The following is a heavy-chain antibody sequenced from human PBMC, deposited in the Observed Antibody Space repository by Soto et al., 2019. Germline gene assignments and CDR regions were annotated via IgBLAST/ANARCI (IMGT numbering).Heavy chain of an antibody. CDR1: GFTFSTYA. D-gene: IGHD4-17*01. CDR2: ISASGDTT. CDR3: ARPRGYGVFDAYDI. J-gene: IGHJ3*02. V-gene: IGHV3-23*04. Sequence: EVQLVESGGGLIQPGGSLRLSCAASGFTFSTYAMSWVRQAPGKGLEWVSAISASGDTTYYADSVKGRFTISRDNSMNALYLQISSLRIEDTAVYYCARPRGYGVFDAYDIWGQGTMVTVSS.